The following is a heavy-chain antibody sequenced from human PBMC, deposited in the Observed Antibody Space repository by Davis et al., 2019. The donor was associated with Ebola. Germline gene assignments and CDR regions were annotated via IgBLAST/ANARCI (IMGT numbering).Heavy chain of an antibody. D-gene: IGHD6-6*01. V-gene: IGHV3-30*04. Sequence: GESLKISCAASGFTFSSYAMHWVRQAPGKGLEWVAVISYDGSNKYYADSVKGRFTISRDNSKNTLYLQMNSLRAEDTAVYYCAKEIGDSSSVYYYGMDVWGQGTTVTVSS. J-gene: IGHJ6*02. CDR2: ISYDGSNK. CDR3: AKEIGDSSSVYYYGMDV. CDR1: GFTFSSYA.